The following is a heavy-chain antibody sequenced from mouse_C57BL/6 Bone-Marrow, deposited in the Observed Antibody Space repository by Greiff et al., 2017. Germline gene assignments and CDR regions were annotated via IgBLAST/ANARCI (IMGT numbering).Heavy chain of an antibody. J-gene: IGHJ3*01. CDR3: ASGNGDYVAWFAY. CDR2: ISDGGSNT. Sequence: EVQVVESGGGLVKPGGSLKLSCAASGFTFSSYAMSWVRQTPAKRLAWVATISDGGSNTYYPDNVKGRFPISRDNAKNDLYLQMSHLKSEDTAMEYYASGNGDYVAWFAYWGQGTLVTVSA. V-gene: IGHV5-4*01. D-gene: IGHD2-13*01. CDR1: GFTFSSYA.